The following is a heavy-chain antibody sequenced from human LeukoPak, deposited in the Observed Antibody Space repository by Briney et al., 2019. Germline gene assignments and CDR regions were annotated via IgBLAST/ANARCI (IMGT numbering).Heavy chain of an antibody. D-gene: IGHD5-12*01. CDR1: GGSISSSSYY. V-gene: IGHV4-39*01. CDR3: ARHSRSGSGGYENAFDI. Sequence: PSETLSLACTVSGGSISSSSYYWDWIRQSPGKGLEWIGNIYSGGSTYYTPSLKSRVTISVDTSKNQFSLKLSSVTAADTAIYFCARHSRSGSGGYENAFDIWGQGTMVTVSS. CDR2: IYSGGST. J-gene: IGHJ3*02.